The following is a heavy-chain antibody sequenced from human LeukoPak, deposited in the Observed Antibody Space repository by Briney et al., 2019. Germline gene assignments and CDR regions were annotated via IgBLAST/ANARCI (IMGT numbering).Heavy chain of an antibody. CDR2: ISSSGSTI. Sequence: GGSLRLSCAASGFTFSSYEMNWVRQAPGKGLEWVSYISSSGSTIYYADSVRGRFTISRDNAKNSLYLQMNSLRAEDTAVYYCARDRNYYYCGMDVWGTGTTVTVSS. J-gene: IGHJ6*04. CDR3: ARDRNYYYCGMDV. V-gene: IGHV3-48*03. D-gene: IGHD1-14*01. CDR1: GFTFSSYE.